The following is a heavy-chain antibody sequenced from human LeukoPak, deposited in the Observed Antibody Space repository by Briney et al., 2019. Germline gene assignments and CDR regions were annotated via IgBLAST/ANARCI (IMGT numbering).Heavy chain of an antibody. CDR3: ATSGYGEDFDY. CDR2: ISSDGGST. Sequence: GSLRLSCSASGFTFSTYPMHWVRQAPGKGLEYVSAISSDGGSTYYADSVKGRFTISRDNAKNTLYLQMNSLRAEDTAVYYCATSGYGEDFDYWGQGTLVTVS. J-gene: IGHJ4*02. CDR1: GFTFSTYP. V-gene: IGHV3-64*04. D-gene: IGHD5-12*01.